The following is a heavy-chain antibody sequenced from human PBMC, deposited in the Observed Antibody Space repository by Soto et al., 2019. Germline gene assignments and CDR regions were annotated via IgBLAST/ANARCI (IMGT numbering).Heavy chain of an antibody. CDR1: GFTFSSYS. V-gene: IGHV3-21*01. D-gene: IGHD2-2*01. Sequence: PGGSLRLSCAASGFTFSSYSMNWVRQAPGKGLEWVSSISSSSSYIYYADSVKGRFTISRDNAKNSLYLQMNSLRAEDTAVYYCARDPELVPATAHFDYWGQGTLVTVSS. CDR2: ISSSSSYI. CDR3: ARDPELVPATAHFDY. J-gene: IGHJ4*02.